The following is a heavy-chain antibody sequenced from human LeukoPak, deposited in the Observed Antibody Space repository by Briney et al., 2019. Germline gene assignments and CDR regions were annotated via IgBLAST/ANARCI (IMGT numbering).Heavy chain of an antibody. D-gene: IGHD3-3*01. J-gene: IGHJ6*03. CDR3: ARDRGYDFWSGYPNYYYYMDV. CDR1: GGTLSSYA. V-gene: IGHV1-69*13. CDR2: IIPIFGTA. Sequence: SVKVSCKASGGTLSSYAISWVRQAPGQGLEWMGGIIPIFGTANYAQKFQGRVTITADESTSTAYMELSSLRSEDTAVYYCARDRGYDFWSGYPNYYYYMDVWGKGTTVTVSS.